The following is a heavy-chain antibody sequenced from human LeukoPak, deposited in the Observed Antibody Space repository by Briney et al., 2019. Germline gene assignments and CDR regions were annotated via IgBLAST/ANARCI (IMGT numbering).Heavy chain of an antibody. CDR2: INLDGSEQ. Sequence: PGGSLRLSCVASGFTFTSFYMSWVRQAPGKGLEWVANINLDGSEQYYVDSVKGRFTISRDNAKNSLYLQMNNLWAEDTAVYYCAREVAVGIGAYNFWGQGTLVTVSS. CDR3: AREVAVGIGAYNF. CDR1: GFTFTSFY. D-gene: IGHD6-13*01. V-gene: IGHV3-7*01. J-gene: IGHJ4*02.